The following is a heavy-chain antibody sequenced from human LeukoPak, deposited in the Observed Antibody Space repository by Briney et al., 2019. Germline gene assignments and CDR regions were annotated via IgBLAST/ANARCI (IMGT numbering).Heavy chain of an antibody. D-gene: IGHD6-19*01. CDR3: AREPLVAGSGVFDY. CDR1: GFTFSNYE. CDR2: ISSSGSAI. Sequence: PGGSLRLSCAASGFTFSNYEMHWVRQAPGKGLEWVSYISSSGSAIYSADSVKGRFTISRDNARNSLYLQMNSLRAEDTAVYYCAREPLVAGSGVFDYWGQGTLVTVSS. J-gene: IGHJ4*02. V-gene: IGHV3-48*03.